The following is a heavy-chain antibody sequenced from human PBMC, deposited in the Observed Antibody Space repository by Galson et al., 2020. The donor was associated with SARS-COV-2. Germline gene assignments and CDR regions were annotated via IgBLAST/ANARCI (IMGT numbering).Heavy chain of an antibody. CDR3: VKDYYGSGSHSPFDY. CDR2: ISYDGSNQ. Sequence: GGSLRLSCAASRFTFDAFSLHWVRQAPGKGLEWLVVISYDGSNQYYADSVKGRFIISRDNSKNTLYLQLNSLRAEDTAVYYCVKDYYGSGSHSPFDYWGQGTLVIVSS. D-gene: IGHD3-10*01. CDR1: RFTFDAFS. V-gene: IGHV3-30*18. J-gene: IGHJ4*02.